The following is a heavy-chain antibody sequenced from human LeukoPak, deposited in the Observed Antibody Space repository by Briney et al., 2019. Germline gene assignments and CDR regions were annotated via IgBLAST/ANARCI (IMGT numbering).Heavy chain of an antibody. CDR1: GGSISSSY. Sequence: SETLSLTCTVSGGSISSSYWSWIRQPAGKGLEWIGRIYTNGGINYNPSLKSRVTISFDKSQNQLSLRLSSVTAAATAVYYCAKTRSSPSWFDPWGQGTLVTVSS. CDR3: AKTRSSPSWFDP. J-gene: IGHJ5*02. CDR2: IYTNGGI. V-gene: IGHV4-4*07.